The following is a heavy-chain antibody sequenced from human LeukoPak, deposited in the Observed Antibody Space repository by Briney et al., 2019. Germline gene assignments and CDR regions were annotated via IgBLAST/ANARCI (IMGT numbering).Heavy chain of an antibody. CDR1: GYTFTNYD. D-gene: IGHD3-16*01. V-gene: IGHV1-2*02. CDR3: AREGEEANFDY. CDR2: INPNSGGT. J-gene: IGHJ4*02. Sequence: ASVKVSCKASGYTFTNYDINWVRQAPGQGLEWMGWINPNSGGTNYAQKFQGRVTMTRDTSISTAYMELSRLRSDDTAVYYCAREGEEANFDYWGQGTLVTVSS.